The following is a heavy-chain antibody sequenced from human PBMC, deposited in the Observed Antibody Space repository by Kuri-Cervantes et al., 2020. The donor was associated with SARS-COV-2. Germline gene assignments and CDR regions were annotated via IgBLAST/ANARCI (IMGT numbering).Heavy chain of an antibody. D-gene: IGHD6-13*01. V-gene: IGHV4-34*01. CDR1: GGSFSGYY. CDR3: ARGGVGREQQLVRFDP. Sequence: SETLSLTCAVYGGSFSGYYWSWIRQPPGKGLEWIGEINHSGSTNYNPSLKSRVIISVDTSKNQFSLKLSSVTAADTAVYYCARGGVGREQQLVRFDPWGQGTLVTVSS. CDR2: INHSGST. J-gene: IGHJ5*02.